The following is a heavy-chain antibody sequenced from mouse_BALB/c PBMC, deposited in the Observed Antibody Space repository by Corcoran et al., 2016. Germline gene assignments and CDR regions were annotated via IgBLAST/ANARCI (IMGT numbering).Heavy chain of an antibody. CDR3: ARYEGYYWFAY. Sequence: QVQLQQSGSELMKPGASVKISCKATGYTFSSYWIEWVKQRPGHGLEWIGEILPGSGSTNYNEKFKGKATFTADTSSNTAYMQLSSLTSEDSAVYYCARYEGYYWFAYWGQGTLVTVS. D-gene: IGHD2-3*01. CDR2: ILPGSGST. V-gene: IGHV1-9*01. J-gene: IGHJ3*01. CDR1: GYTFSSYW.